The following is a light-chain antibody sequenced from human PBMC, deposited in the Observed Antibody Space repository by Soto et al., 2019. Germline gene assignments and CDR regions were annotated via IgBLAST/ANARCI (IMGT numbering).Light chain of an antibody. J-gene: IGKJ1*01. CDR3: QQSYNSPPT. CDR2: GAS. CDR1: QSVSSSY. Sequence: EIVLTQSPGTLSLSPGERATLSCRASQSVSSSYLAWYQQKPGQAPRLLIYGASSRATGIPDRFSGSGSGTDFTLTITGLQPEDFATYSCQQSYNSPPTFGQGTRVQLE. V-gene: IGKV3-20*01.